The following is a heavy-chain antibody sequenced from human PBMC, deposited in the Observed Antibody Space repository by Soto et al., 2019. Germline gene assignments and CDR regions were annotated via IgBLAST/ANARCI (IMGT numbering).Heavy chain of an antibody. V-gene: IGHV4-38-2*01. J-gene: IGHJ5*02. CDR2: IFHTGFT. CDR3: ARGGVYNSNPETWFDT. D-gene: IGHD1-20*01. Sequence: SETLSLTCAVSGYSISSGFYWGWIRQSPGRGLEWFGNIFHTGFTYYNPSLKSRVTIPVDKSKNQISLELASVTAADTAVYYCARGGVYNSNPETWFDTWGQGTQVTVSS. CDR1: GYSISSGFY.